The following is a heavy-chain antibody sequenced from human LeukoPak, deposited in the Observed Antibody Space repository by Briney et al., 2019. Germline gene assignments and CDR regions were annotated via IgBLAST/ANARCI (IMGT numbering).Heavy chain of an antibody. V-gene: IGHV3-11*01. CDR2: ISSSGDSL. CDR3: AREVVVVPDYYYYGLGV. D-gene: IGHD2-2*01. CDR1: GFTFSDYY. Sequence: GGSLRLSCAASGFTFSDYYMTWIRQAPGKGLEWISFISSSGDSLYYADSVEGRFTISRDNAKDSVYLQMNSLRAEDTAVYYCAREVVVVPDYYYYGLGVWGQGTTVTVSS. J-gene: IGHJ6*02.